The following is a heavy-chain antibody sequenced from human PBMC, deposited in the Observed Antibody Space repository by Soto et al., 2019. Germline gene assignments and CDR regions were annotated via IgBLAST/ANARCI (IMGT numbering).Heavy chain of an antibody. Sequence: SVKVSCKASGFTFINSAIQWVRQARGQRLEWMGWIVVGSGHINYAQKFQERLSITRDMSTSTAYMELSSLILEDTAVYYCAAVQGGGATSHFWGPGTLVTVSS. V-gene: IGHV1-58*02. J-gene: IGHJ4*02. CDR2: IVVGSGHI. CDR3: AAVQGGGATSHF. CDR1: GFTFINSA. D-gene: IGHD1-26*01.